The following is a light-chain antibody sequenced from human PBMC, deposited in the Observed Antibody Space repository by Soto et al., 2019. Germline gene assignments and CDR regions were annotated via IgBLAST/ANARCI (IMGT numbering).Light chain of an antibody. CDR1: SSDVGSYDL. CDR3: CSSAGGGTYV. V-gene: IGLV2-23*02. CDR2: EVT. Sequence: QSALTQPASVSGSPGQSIAISCTGTSSDVGSYDLVSWYQQHPGKARKLMIYEVTKRPSGVSSRFSGSKSGNTASLTISGLQAEDDADYYCCSSAGGGTYVFGTGTKLTVL. J-gene: IGLJ1*01.